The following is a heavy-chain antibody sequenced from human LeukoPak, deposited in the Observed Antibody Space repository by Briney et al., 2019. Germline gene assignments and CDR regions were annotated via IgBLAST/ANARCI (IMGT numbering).Heavy chain of an antibody. D-gene: IGHD4-23*01. CDR2: ISGSGGST. CDR3: AGSPTVDAAFDI. V-gene: IGHV3-23*01. CDR1: GFTFSSYA. J-gene: IGHJ3*02. Sequence: GGSLRLSCAASGFTFSSYAMSWVRQAPGKGLEWVSSISGSGGSTYYADSVRGRFTVSRDNSRNTLALQMNSLRAEDTAVYYCAGSPTVDAAFDIWGQGAMVTVSS.